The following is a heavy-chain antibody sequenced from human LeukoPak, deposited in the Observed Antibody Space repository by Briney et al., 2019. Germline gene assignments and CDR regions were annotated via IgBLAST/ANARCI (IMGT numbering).Heavy chain of an antibody. D-gene: IGHD5-18*01. J-gene: IGHJ4*02. CDR2: VKGDGRTT. CDR1: GLTFSDFW. CDR3: ATGHSYGYDY. V-gene: IGHV3-74*01. Sequence: GGSLRLSCAASGLTFSDFWMHWVRQPPGKGLVWVALVKGDGRTTIYADSVKGRFTISRDNAKNTLYLRMNSLRADDSGVYYCATGHSYGYDYWGQGVLVTVSS.